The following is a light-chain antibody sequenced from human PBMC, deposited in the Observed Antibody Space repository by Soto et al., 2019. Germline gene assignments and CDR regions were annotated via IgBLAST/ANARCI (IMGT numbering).Light chain of an antibody. CDR3: QQSYSTSAYT. J-gene: IGKJ2*01. CDR2: AAS. CDR1: QNISNY. V-gene: IGKV1-39*01. Sequence: DIQMTQSPSSLSAYVGDRVTITCRASQNISNYLNWYQQKPGKAPNLLIYAASSLQDGVPSRFSGSGSGTDFTLTISSLEPEDVATYYWQQSYSTSAYTFGQGTKLDIK.